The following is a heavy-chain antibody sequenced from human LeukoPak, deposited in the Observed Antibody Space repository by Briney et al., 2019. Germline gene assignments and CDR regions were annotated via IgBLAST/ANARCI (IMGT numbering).Heavy chain of an antibody. D-gene: IGHD3-22*01. CDR1: GGSFSGYY. Sequence: SETLSLTCAVYGGSFSGYYWTWIRQPPGKGLEWIGEINHSGNTNYNPSLKSRVAISVDTSKNQFSLKLSSVIAADTAMYNCARSKDGSGFAAYWGQGTQVTVSS. J-gene: IGHJ4*02. V-gene: IGHV4-34*01. CDR3: ARSKDGSGFAAY. CDR2: INHSGNT.